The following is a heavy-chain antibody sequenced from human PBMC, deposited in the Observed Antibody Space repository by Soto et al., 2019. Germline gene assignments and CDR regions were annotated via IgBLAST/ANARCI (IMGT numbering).Heavy chain of an antibody. V-gene: IGHV3-30*18. CDR1: GFTFSSYG. D-gene: IGHD6-13*01. CDR3: AKDSGGIAAADNWFDP. J-gene: IGHJ5*02. Sequence: GGSLRLSCAASGFTFSSYGMHWVRQAPGKGLEWVAVISYDGSNKYYADSVKGRFTISRDNSKNTLYLQMNSLRAEDTAVYYCAKDSGGIAAADNWFDPWGQGTLVTVSS. CDR2: ISYDGSNK.